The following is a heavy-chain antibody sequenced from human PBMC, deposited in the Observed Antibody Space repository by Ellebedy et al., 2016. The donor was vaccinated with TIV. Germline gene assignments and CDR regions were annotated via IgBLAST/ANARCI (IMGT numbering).Heavy chain of an antibody. CDR3: ARDSRYNWNDWDYYHMDV. V-gene: IGHV7-4-1*01. CDR1: GYTFTSYA. CDR2: INTNTGNP. J-gene: IGHJ6*03. Sequence: ASVKVSCKASGYTFTSYAMNWVRQAPGQGLEWMGWINTNTGNPTYAQGFTGRFVFSLDTSVSTTYLEISRLRAEDTAVYYCARDSRYNWNDWDYYHMDVWGKGTTVTVSS. D-gene: IGHD1-1*01.